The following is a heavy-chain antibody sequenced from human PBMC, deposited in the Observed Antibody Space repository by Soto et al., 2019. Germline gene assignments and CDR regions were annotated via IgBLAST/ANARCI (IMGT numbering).Heavy chain of an antibody. CDR3: ARMSPTVFPAFEI. V-gene: IGHV4-30-2*01. Sequence: QLQLQESGSGLVKPSQTLSLTCAVSGGSISSGGYSWSWIRQPPGKGLEWIGYIYHSGSTYYNPSLKSRVTISVDRSKNQFSLKLSSVTAADTAVYYCARMSPTVFPAFEIWGQGTMVTVSS. CDR2: IYHSGST. CDR1: GGSISSGGYS. J-gene: IGHJ3*02. D-gene: IGHD4-17*01.